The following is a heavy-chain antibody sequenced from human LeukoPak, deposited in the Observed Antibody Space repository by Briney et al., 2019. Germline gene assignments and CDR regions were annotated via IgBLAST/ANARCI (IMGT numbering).Heavy chain of an antibody. V-gene: IGHV3-74*01. CDR1: GFTFSSYW. CDR3: ALSSSWYYFDS. J-gene: IGHJ4*02. D-gene: IGHD6-13*01. CDR2: INSDGSST. Sequence: PGGSLRLSCAASGFTFSSYWMHWVRQAPGKGLLWVSRINSDGSSTSYADSVKGRFTISRDNAKNTLYLQMNSLRAEDTAVYYCALSSSWYYFDSWGQGTLVTVSS.